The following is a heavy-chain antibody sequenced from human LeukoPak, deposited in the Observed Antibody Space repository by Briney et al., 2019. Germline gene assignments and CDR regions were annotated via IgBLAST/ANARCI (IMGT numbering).Heavy chain of an antibody. CDR2: IIPIFGTA. CDR1: GGTFSSYA. CDR3: ARVCSSTSCGAFDI. Sequence: SVKVSCKASGGTFSSYAISWVRQAPGQGLEWMGGIIPIFGTANYAQKFQGRVTMTRDTSISTAYMELSRLRSDDTAVYYCARVCSSTSCGAFDIWGQGTMVTVSS. D-gene: IGHD2-2*01. J-gene: IGHJ3*02. V-gene: IGHV1-69*05.